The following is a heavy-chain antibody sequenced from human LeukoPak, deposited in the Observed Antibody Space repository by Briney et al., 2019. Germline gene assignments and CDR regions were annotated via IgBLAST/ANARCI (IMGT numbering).Heavy chain of an antibody. V-gene: IGHV1-46*01. D-gene: IGHD6-25*01. CDR1: GYTFTNYG. CDR2: INPSGGST. CDR3: ARDLGHQRPINWFDP. J-gene: IGHJ5*02. Sequence: ASVKVSCKASGYTFTNYGINWVRQAPGQGLEWMGIINPSGGSTSYAQKFQGRVTMTRDTSTSTVYMELSSLRSEDTAVYYCARDLGHQRPINWFDPWGQGTLVTVSS.